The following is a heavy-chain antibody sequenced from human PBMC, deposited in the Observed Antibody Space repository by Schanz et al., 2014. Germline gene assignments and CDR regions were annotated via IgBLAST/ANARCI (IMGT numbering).Heavy chain of an antibody. Sequence: QVQLVQSGAEVKKPGVSVKVSCKASGYTFTTYYIHWVRQAPGQGLEWMGKINPSSGTTRIAQNFQGTLTVTRDTSTSTVNVELSSLRSEGTAVYYCARGGFFDSTSFDSWGQGTLVTVSS. CDR1: GYTFTTYY. J-gene: IGHJ4*02. CDR3: ARGGFFDSTSFDS. CDR2: INPSSGTT. V-gene: IGHV1-46*03. D-gene: IGHD2-2*01.